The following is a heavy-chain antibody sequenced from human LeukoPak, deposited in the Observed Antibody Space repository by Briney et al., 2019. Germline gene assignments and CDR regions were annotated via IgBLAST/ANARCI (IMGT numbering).Heavy chain of an antibody. CDR2: INHSGST. V-gene: IGHV4-30-2*01. D-gene: IGHD3-22*01. Sequence: KTSQTLSLTCAVSGGSISSGGYSWSWIRQPPGKGLEWIGEINHSGSTNYNPSLKSRVTISVDTSKNQFSLKLSSVTAADTAVYYCAREHFFHLLTKYYYDSSGYHDAFDIWGQGTMVTVSS. CDR3: AREHFFHLLTKYYYDSSGYHDAFDI. J-gene: IGHJ3*02. CDR1: GGSISSGGYS.